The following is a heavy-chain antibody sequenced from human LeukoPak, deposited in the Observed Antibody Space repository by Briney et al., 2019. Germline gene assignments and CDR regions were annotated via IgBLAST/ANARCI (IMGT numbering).Heavy chain of an antibody. D-gene: IGHD4-17*01. V-gene: IGHV3-30*02. CDR1: GFTFSSYG. J-gene: IGHJ6*02. CDR3: ARDSGDPYYYYGMDV. CDR2: IRYDGSNK. Sequence: GGSLRLSCAASGFTFSSYGMHWVRQAPGKGLEWVAFIRYDGSNKYYADSVKGRFTISRDNSKNTLYLQMNSLRAEDTAVYYCARDSGDPYYYYGMDVWGQGTTVTVSS.